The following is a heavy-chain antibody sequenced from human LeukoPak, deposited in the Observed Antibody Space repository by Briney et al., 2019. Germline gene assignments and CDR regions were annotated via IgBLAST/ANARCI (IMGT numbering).Heavy chain of an antibody. J-gene: IGHJ3*01. CDR3: ARRSGRGWKYDSFDV. CDR2: FATGGSA. V-gene: IGHV4-4*08. CDR1: GGSFSTYY. D-gene: IGHD5-12*01. Sequence: PSETLSLTCTVSGGSFSTYYWSWIRQPPGKGMEWIGHFATGGSAYYNPSLRRRVAISVDRSQNLISLRLTSVTAADTALYFCARRSGRGWKYDSFDVWGPGTTVTVSS.